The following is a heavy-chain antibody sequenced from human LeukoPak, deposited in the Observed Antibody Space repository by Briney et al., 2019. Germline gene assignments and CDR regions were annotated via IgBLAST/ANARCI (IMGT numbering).Heavy chain of an antibody. Sequence: ASVKVSCKASGYTFTAYYIHWVRQAPGQGLEWIGRIHPNSDDTSYAQKFQGRVTMTRDTSISTAYMEVSRLRSDDTAVYYCARLMSGGSFSFDYWGQGTLVTVSS. J-gene: IGHJ4*02. CDR3: ARLMSGGSFSFDY. V-gene: IGHV1-2*02. CDR2: IHPNSDDT. CDR1: GYTFTAYY. D-gene: IGHD1-26*01.